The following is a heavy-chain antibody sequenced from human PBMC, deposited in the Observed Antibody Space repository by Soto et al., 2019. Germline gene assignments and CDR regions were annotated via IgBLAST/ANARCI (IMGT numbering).Heavy chain of an antibody. J-gene: IGHJ5*02. Sequence: PSETLSLTCTVSGGSISSYYWSWIRQPPGKGLEWIGYIYYSGSTNYNPSLKSRVTISVDTSKNQFSLKLSSVTAADTAVYYCARARYYDFWSGYYSQSCWFDPWGQGTLVTVSS. D-gene: IGHD3-3*01. CDR3: ARARYYDFWSGYYSQSCWFDP. CDR1: GGSISSYY. V-gene: IGHV4-59*01. CDR2: IYYSGST.